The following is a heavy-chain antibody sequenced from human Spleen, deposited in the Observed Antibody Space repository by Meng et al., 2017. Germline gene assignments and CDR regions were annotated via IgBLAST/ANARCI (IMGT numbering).Heavy chain of an antibody. Sequence: SLKISCAASGFTFDVYAMHWVRQAPGKGLEWVSGISSDSGSIGYADSVKGRFTISRDNAKNSLYLRMNSLRADDMAVYYCAKYYGDYSMGGLYYYGLDFWGQGTRVTVSS. CDR1: GFTFDVYA. V-gene: IGHV3-9*03. CDR2: ISSDSGSI. D-gene: IGHD4-17*01. J-gene: IGHJ6*02. CDR3: AKYYGDYSMGGLYYYGLDF.